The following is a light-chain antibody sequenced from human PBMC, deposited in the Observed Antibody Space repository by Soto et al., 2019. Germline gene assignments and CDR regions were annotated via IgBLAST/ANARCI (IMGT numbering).Light chain of an antibody. CDR2: KAS. J-gene: IGKJ1*01. V-gene: IGKV1-5*03. CDR3: QHYNTYST. Sequence: DIQMTQSPSSLSASVGDRVIITCRASQSISSWLAWYQQKPGKAPKLLIYKASSLESGVPSRFSGSGSGTEFTLTISSLQPDDFATYYCQHYNTYSTFGQGTMVDIK. CDR1: QSISSW.